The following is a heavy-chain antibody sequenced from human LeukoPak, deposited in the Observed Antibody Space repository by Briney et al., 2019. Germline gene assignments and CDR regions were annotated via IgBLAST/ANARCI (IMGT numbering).Heavy chain of an antibody. CDR3: AEGTFTTSFYYYYLDV. Sequence: SETLSLTCAVSGGSFSNYYWSWIRQPPGKGLEWIGEIHPYGFTNFNPSLKSRLSISVDTSKNQFSLKLTSVTAADTAVYYCAEGTFTTSFYYYYLDVWGNGTTVTVSS. J-gene: IGHJ6*03. CDR2: IHPYGFT. D-gene: IGHD3-16*01. V-gene: IGHV4-34*01. CDR1: GGSFSNYY.